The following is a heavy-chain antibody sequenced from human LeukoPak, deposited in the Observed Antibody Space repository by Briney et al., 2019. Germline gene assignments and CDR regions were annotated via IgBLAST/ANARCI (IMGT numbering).Heavy chain of an antibody. D-gene: IGHD3-22*01. CDR2: ISGSSSYI. Sequence: GGSLRLSCAASGFTFSSYSMNWVRQAPGKGLEWVSSISGSSSYIYYGDSVKGRITISRDNAKNSLYVQMNSLRAEDTAVYYCARDNYDSSGYSYGALDYWGQGTLVTVSS. CDR1: GFTFSSYS. J-gene: IGHJ4*02. V-gene: IGHV3-21*01. CDR3: ARDNYDSSGYSYGALDY.